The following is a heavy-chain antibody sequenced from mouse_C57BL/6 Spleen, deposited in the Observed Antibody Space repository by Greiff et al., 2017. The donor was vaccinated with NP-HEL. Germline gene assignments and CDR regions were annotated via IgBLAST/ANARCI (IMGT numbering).Heavy chain of an antibody. CDR2: ISYDGSN. CDR1: GFSITSGYY. CDR3: ARDYGFDY. J-gene: IGHJ2*01. Sequence: EVQVVESGPGLVKPSQSLSLTCSVTGFSITSGYYWNWIRQFPGNILEWMGYISYDGSNNYTPSLKNRISITRDTSKNQLFLKLNSATTEDTATYSCARDYGFDYWGQGTTLTVSS. D-gene: IGHD1-1*01. V-gene: IGHV3-6*01.